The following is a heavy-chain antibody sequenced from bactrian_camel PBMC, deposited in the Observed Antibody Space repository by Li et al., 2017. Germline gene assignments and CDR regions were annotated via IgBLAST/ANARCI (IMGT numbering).Heavy chain of an antibody. CDR2: IERDGST. J-gene: IGHJ7*01. Sequence: HVQLVESGGGSVQAGGSLRLSCAASGVTEGTNCIGRFRQVPGKEREGVAGIERDGSTSYAESVKGRFTISQDNAKKIVYLQMNSLKPEDTATYYCAAKVVEGSCSVESAIDLWGKGTQVTVS. D-gene: IGHD6*01. V-gene: IGHV3S53*01. CDR1: GVTEGTNC.